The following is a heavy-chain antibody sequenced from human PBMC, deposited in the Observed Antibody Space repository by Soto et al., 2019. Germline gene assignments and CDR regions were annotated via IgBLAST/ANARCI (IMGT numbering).Heavy chain of an antibody. CDR2: IHYSGST. V-gene: IGHV4-31*03. CDR3: ARSPVITAYYFDY. Sequence: PSETLSLTCTVSGGSISSGDYYWNWIRQHPGKGLEWIGYIHYSGSTSYNPSLKSRITISLDTSNNQFSLKLNSVTAADTAVFYCARSPVITAYYFDYWGQGTLVTVSS. D-gene: IGHD1-20*01. CDR1: GGSISSGDYY. J-gene: IGHJ4*02.